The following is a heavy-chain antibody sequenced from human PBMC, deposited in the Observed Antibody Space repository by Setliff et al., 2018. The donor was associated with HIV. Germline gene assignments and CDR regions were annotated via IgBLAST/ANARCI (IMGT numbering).Heavy chain of an antibody. D-gene: IGHD3-22*01. CDR1: GFTVSSNY. Sequence: LRLSCAASGFTVSSNYMSWVRQAPGKGLEWVSVIYSGGSTYYADSVKGRFTISRDNSKNTLYLQMNSLRAEDTAVYYCAKDRTVVVITIFDYWGQGTLVTVSS. V-gene: IGHV3-53*01. CDR2: IYSGGST. J-gene: IGHJ4*02. CDR3: AKDRTVVVITIFDY.